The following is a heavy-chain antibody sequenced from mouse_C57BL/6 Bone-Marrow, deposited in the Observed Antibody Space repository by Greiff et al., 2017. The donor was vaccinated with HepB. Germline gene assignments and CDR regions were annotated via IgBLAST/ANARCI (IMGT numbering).Heavy chain of an antibody. J-gene: IGHJ4*01. V-gene: IGHV1-64*01. Sequence: QVHVKQPGAELVKPGASVKLSCKASGYTFTSYWMHWVKQRPGQGLEWIGMIHPNSGSTNYNEKFKSKATLTVDKSSSTTYMQLSSLTSEDSAVYYCDYGTAMDYWGQGTSVTVSS. CDR1: GYTFTSYW. D-gene: IGHD2-1*01. CDR3: DYGTAMDY. CDR2: IHPNSGST.